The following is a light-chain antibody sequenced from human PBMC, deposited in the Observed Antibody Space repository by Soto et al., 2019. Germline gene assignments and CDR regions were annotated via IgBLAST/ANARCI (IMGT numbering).Light chain of an antibody. CDR3: CSYAGSYTEV. Sequence: QSVLTQPRSVSGSPGQSVTLACTGTSSDVGGYNYVSWYQQHPGKAPKLMIYDVSKRPSGVPDRFSGSKSGNTASLTISGLQAEDEADYYCCSYAGSYTEVVGEGTKVTVL. J-gene: IGLJ2*01. V-gene: IGLV2-11*01. CDR1: SSDVGGYNY. CDR2: DVS.